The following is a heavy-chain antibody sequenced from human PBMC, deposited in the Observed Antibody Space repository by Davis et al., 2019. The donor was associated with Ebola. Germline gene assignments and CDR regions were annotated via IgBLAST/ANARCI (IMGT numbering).Heavy chain of an antibody. CDR3: ARGGPTGYYYHYYGMDV. Sequence: PSETLSLTCAVYGGSFSGYYWSWIRQPPGKGLEWIGEINHSGSTNYNPSLKSRVTISVDTSKNQFSLKLSSVTAADTAVYYCARGGPTGYYYHYYGMDVWGQGTTVTVSS. CDR2: INHSGST. J-gene: IGHJ6*02. CDR1: GGSFSGYY. V-gene: IGHV4-34*01. D-gene: IGHD1-14*01.